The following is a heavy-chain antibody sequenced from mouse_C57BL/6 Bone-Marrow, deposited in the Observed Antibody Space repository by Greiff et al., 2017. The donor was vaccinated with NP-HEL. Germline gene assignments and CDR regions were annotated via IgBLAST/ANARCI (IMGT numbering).Heavy chain of an antibody. V-gene: IGHV1-42*01. Sequence: EVQLQQSGPELVKPGASVKISCKASGYSFTGYYMNWVKQSPEKSLEWIGEINPSTGGTTYNQKFKAKATLTVDKSSSTAYMQLKSLTSEDSAVYYCAINYYGKRGPFDYWGQGTTLTVSS. D-gene: IGHD1-1*01. CDR1: GYSFTGYY. J-gene: IGHJ2*01. CDR2: INPSTGGT. CDR3: AINYYGKRGPFDY.